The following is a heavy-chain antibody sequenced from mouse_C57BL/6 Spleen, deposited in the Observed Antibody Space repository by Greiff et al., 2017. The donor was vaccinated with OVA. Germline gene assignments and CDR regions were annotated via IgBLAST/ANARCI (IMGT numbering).Heavy chain of an antibody. Sequence: VKVVESGPGLVQPSQSLSITCTVSGFSLTSYGVHWVRQSPGKGLEWLGVIWRGGSTDYNAAFMSRLSITKDNSKSQVFFKMNSLQADDTAIYYCAKAPITTVVGGYFDVWGTGTTVTVSS. J-gene: IGHJ1*03. CDR1: GFSLTSYG. CDR2: IWRGGST. D-gene: IGHD1-1*01. V-gene: IGHV2-5*01. CDR3: AKAPITTVVGGYFDV.